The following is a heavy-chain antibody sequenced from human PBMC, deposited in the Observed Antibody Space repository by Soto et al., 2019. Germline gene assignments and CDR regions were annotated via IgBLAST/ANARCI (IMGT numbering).Heavy chain of an antibody. V-gene: IGHV4-4*07. CDR3: ARSAIPRGGWFRP. J-gene: IGHJ5*02. Sequence: SETLSLTCNVSDDSLSTFYWSWIRQPAGKGLEWIGRIYASGSTNYNPSLKGRVTMSVDTSKKQFSLKMISVTAADTAVYYCARSAIPRGGWFRPWGQGXLVTVSS. CDR1: DDSLSTFY. CDR2: IYASGST. D-gene: IGHD2-21*01.